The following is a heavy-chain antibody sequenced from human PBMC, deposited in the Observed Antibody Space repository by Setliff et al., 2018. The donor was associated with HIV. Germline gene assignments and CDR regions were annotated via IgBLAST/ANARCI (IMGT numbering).Heavy chain of an antibody. V-gene: IGHV4-59*01. CDR3: ARDHELGAFDL. Sequence: PSETLSLTCTVSGASISGYYWSWIRQTPGKGLEWIGSIHGDGTTNHNPSLKSRVTIQIGRSNNHFSLNLTSATTADTAVYFCARDHELGAFDLWGQGTMVTVSS. CDR1: GASISGYY. CDR2: IHGDGTT. J-gene: IGHJ3*01. D-gene: IGHD1-26*01.